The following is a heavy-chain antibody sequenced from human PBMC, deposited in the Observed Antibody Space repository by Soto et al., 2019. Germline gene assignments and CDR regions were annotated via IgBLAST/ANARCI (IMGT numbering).Heavy chain of an antibody. CDR3: ARESGGATATLDYYYFYMDV. Sequence: QVQLVQSGAEVKKPGASVTVSCKASGYRFSDYYLHWVRQAPGQGPGWMGWMNPNSGDTKYAQKIKGRVTMTRDTSVRTAFMELNWLKSDDTAVYYCARESGGATATLDYYYFYMDVWGIGTTVTVSS. J-gene: IGHJ6*03. D-gene: IGHD5-12*01. CDR2: MNPNSGDT. V-gene: IGHV1-2*02. CDR1: GYRFSDYY.